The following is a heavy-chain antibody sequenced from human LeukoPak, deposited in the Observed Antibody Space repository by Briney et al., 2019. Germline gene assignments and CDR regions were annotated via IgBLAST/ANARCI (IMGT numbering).Heavy chain of an antibody. Sequence: ASVKVSCKASGGTFSSYAISWVRQAPGQGLEWMGWISAYNGNTNYAQKLQGRVTMTTDTSTSTAYMELRSLRSDDTAVYYCASGGSYGDFDYWGQGTLVTVSS. CDR2: ISAYNGNT. V-gene: IGHV1-18*01. D-gene: IGHD1-26*01. CDR1: GGTFSSYA. CDR3: ASGGSYGDFDY. J-gene: IGHJ4*02.